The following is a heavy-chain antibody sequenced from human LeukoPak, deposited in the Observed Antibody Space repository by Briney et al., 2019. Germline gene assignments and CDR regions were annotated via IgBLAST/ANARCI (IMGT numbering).Heavy chain of an antibody. Sequence: GASVKVSCKASGYTFTSYGISWVRQAPGQGLEWMGWISAYNGNTNYAQKLQGRVTMTTDTSMSTAYMELSSLRSEDTAVYYCATGSGYSYGKLDYWGQGTLVTVSS. J-gene: IGHJ4*02. D-gene: IGHD5-18*01. CDR1: GYTFTSYG. CDR2: ISAYNGNT. V-gene: IGHV1-18*01. CDR3: ATGSGYSYGKLDY.